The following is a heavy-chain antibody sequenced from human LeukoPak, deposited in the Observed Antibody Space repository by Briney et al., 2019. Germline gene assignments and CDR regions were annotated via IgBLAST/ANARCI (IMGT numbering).Heavy chain of an antibody. V-gene: IGHV3-30-3*01. J-gene: IGHJ6*02. Sequence: PGGSLRLSCAASGFTFSSYATHWVRQAPGKGLEWVAVISYDGSNKYYADSVKGRFTISRDNSKNTLYLQMNSLRAEDTAVYYCAREQYGIYYYYYGMDVWGQGTTVTVSS. CDR1: GFTFSSYA. CDR3: AREQYGIYYYYYGMDV. CDR2: ISYDGSNK. D-gene: IGHD4-17*01.